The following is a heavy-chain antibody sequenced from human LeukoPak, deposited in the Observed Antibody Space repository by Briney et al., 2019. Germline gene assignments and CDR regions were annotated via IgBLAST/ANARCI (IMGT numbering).Heavy chain of an antibody. V-gene: IGHV1-2*06. D-gene: IGHD2-15*01. Sequence: ASVKVSCKASGYTLTAYYIYWVRQAPGQGLEWMGRINPNSGGTDYAQNFQGRVTMTRDTSISTAYMGLSRLRSDDTAVYYCARGYCSGGTCYLVENWLDPWGQGTLVTDSS. J-gene: IGHJ5*02. CDR2: INPNSGGT. CDR1: GYTLTAYY. CDR3: ARGYCSGGTCYLVENWLDP.